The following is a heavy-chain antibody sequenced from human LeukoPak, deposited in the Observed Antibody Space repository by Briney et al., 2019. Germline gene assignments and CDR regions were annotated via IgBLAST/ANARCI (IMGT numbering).Heavy chain of an antibody. CDR1: GYTFISYA. CDR2: INTNTGNP. V-gene: IGHV7-4-1*02. CDR3: ARDRGVRGVISSPGSMDV. Sequence: ASVKVSCKASGYTFISYAMNWVRQAPGQGLEGMGWINTNTGNPTYAQGFTGRFVLSLDTSVSTAYLQISSLKAEDTAVYYCARDRGVRGVISSPGSMDVWGKGTTVTVSS. J-gene: IGHJ6*04. D-gene: IGHD3-10*01.